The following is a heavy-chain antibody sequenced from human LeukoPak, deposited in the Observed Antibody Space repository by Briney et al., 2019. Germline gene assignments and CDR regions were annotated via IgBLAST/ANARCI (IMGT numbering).Heavy chain of an antibody. CDR1: GYTLTKHY. CDR3: ARDRVSGGYVTFDY. V-gene: IGHV1-46*01. CDR2: MNPSGGST. Sequence: ASVKVSCKASGYTLTKHYIHWVRQAPGQGLEWMGIMNPSGGSTSYPQKFQGRVTMTRDTSTSTVYMELSSLRSEDTAVYYCARDRVSGGYVTFDYWGQGTLVTVSS. D-gene: IGHD5-12*01. J-gene: IGHJ4*02.